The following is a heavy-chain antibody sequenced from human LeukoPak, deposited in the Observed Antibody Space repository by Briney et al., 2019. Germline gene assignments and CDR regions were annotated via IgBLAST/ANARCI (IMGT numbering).Heavy chain of an antibody. CDR2: IGNTET. CDR3: ARDGQAFNSNWDYFEC. Sequence: GGSLRLSCAASGFTFDTFAMAWVRLAPGKGLEWVSSIGNTETYYADSVKGRFTISRDNSKSTIYLHMNNLRAEDTALYYCARDGQAFNSNWDYFECWGQGTPVTVSS. V-gene: IGHV3-23*01. J-gene: IGHJ4*02. CDR1: GFTFDTFA. D-gene: IGHD7-27*01.